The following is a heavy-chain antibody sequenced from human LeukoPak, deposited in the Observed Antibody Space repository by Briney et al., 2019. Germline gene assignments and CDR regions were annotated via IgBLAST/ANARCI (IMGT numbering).Heavy chain of an antibody. V-gene: IGHV3-49*03. CDR3: TREIVATTIGDLDY. Sequence: GGSLRLSCTASGFTFGDYAMSWFRQAPGKGLEWVGFIRSKAYGGTTEYAASVKGRFTISRDDSKSIAYLQMNSLKTEDTAVYYCTREIVATTIGDLDYWGQGTLVTVSS. CDR2: IRSKAYGGTT. D-gene: IGHD5-12*01. CDR1: GFTFGDYA. J-gene: IGHJ4*02.